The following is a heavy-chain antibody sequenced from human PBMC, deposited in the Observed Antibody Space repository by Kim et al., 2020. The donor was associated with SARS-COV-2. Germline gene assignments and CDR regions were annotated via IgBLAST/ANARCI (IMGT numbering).Heavy chain of an antibody. CDR1: GGSINDYY. CDR2: IYYSGST. Sequence: SETLSLTCTVSGGSINDYYWSWIRQPPGKGLEWIGDIYYSGSTKYNPSLKSRLTISVDTSKNQFSLKLRSVTAADTAVYYCAREESSGTYYYVERAFDIWGQGTMVTVSS. D-gene: IGHD3-10*01. CDR3: AREESSGTYYYVERAFDI. V-gene: IGHV4-59*01. J-gene: IGHJ3*02.